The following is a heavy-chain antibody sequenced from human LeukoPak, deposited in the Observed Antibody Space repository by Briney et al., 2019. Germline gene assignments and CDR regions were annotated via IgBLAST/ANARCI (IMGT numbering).Heavy chain of an antibody. J-gene: IGHJ4*02. D-gene: IGHD6-6*01. CDR3: ARCLAAQKFDY. V-gene: IGHV4-59*01. Sequence: NPSETLSLTCTVSGASISDYYYSWIRQPPGKGLEWIGYIYYIGSTNYNPSLQSRVTISVDTSKNQFSLRLSSVTAADTAVYYCARCLAAQKFDYWGQGTLVTVSS. CDR1: GASISDYY. CDR2: IYYIGST.